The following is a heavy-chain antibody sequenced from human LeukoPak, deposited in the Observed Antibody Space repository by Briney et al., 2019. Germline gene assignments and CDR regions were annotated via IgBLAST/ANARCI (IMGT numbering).Heavy chain of an antibody. V-gene: IGHV4-30-4*08. CDR3: ATSPYYYYMDV. CDR2: IYYSGST. CDR1: GGSISSGDYY. J-gene: IGHJ6*03. Sequence: SSETLSLTCTVSGGSISSGDYYWSWIRQPPGKGLEWIGYIYYSGSTYYNPSLKSRVTISVDTSKNQFSLKLSSVTAADTAVYYCATSPYYYYMDVWGKGTTVTVSS.